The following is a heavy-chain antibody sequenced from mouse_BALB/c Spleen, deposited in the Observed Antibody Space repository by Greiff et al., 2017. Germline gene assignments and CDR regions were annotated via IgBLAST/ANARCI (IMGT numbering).Heavy chain of an antibody. CDR1: GFTFSSYA. CDR3: ARGLDTTVVNYAMDY. J-gene: IGHJ4*01. Sequence: EVQVVESGGGLVKPGGSLKLSCAASGFTFSSYAMSWVRQTPEKRLEWVASISSGGSTYYPDSVKGRFTISRDNARNILYLQMSSLRSEDTAMYYCARGLDTTVVNYAMDYWGQGTSVTVSS. V-gene: IGHV5-6-5*01. D-gene: IGHD1-1*01. CDR2: ISSGGST.